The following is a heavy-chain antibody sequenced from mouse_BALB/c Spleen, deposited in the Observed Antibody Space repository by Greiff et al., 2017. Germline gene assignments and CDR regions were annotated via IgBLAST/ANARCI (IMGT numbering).Heavy chain of an antibody. D-gene: IGHD2-4*01. CDR3: TRGSTMITAYWYFDV. CDR2: IYPSDSYT. J-gene: IGHJ1*01. Sequence: QVQLKQPGAELVRPGASVKLSCKASGYTFTSYWINWVKQRPGQGLEWIGNIYPSDSYTNYNQKFKDKATLTVDKSSSTAYMQLSSPTSEDSAVYYCTRGSTMITAYWYFDVWGAGTTVTVSS. CDR1: GYTFTSYW. V-gene: IGHV1-69*02.